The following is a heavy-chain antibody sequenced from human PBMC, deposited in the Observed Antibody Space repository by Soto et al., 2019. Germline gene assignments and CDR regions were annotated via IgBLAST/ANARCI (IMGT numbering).Heavy chain of an antibody. CDR3: ARVTGGYFDY. CDR2: IYHSGST. D-gene: IGHD3-16*01. Sequence: PXATLWLTVAVSGGAISSSSWWSWVRQPPGKGLEWIGEIYHSGSTNYNPSLKSRVTISVDKSKNQFSLKLSSVTAADTAVSYCARVTGGYFDYWGQGTLVTVSS. CDR1: GGAISSSSW. V-gene: IGHV4-4*02. J-gene: IGHJ4*02.